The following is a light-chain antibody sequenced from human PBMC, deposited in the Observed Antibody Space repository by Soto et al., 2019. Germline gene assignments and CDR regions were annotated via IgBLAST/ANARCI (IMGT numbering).Light chain of an antibody. CDR2: AAS. CDR3: QQSYSPLWT. V-gene: IGKV1-39*01. J-gene: IGKJ1*01. CDR1: QSISNY. Sequence: DIQMTQSPSSLSASVGDRVTITCRASQSISNYLNWYQHKVGKAPKVLIYAASSLQRGVPSRFSGSGSGTDFTLIISSLQPEDFATYYCQQSYSPLWTFGQGTKVEI.